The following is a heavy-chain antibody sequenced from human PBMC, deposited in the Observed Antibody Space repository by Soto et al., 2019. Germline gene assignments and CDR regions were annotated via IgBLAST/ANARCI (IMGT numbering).Heavy chain of an antibody. J-gene: IGHJ5*02. CDR1: GYTFTGYY. CDR3: ARLVGNWNDPQGWFDP. D-gene: IGHD1-1*01. CDR2: INPNSGGT. V-gene: IGHV1-2*04. Sequence: ASVKVSCKASGYTFTGYYMHWVRQAPGQGLEWMGWINPNSGGTNYAQKFQGWVTMTRDTSISTAYMELSRLRFDDTAVYYCARLVGNWNDPQGWFDPWGQGTLVTVSS.